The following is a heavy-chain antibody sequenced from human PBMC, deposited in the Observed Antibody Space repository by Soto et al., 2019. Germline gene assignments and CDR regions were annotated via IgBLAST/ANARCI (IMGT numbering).Heavy chain of an antibody. V-gene: IGHV4-59*01. D-gene: IGHD2-2*01. CDR2: IYYSGST. Sequence: QVQLQESGPGLVKPSETLSLTCTVSGGSISSYYWSWIRQPPGKGLEWIGYIYYSGSTNYNPSLNSRVPLSVDTSKNQFSLKLSSVTAADTAVYYCARGRGGWFINQLLNAFDIWGQGTMVTVSS. CDR3: ARGRGGWFINQLLNAFDI. CDR1: GGSISSYY. J-gene: IGHJ3*02.